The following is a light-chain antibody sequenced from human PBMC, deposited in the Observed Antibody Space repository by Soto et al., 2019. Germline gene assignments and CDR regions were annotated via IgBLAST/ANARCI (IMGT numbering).Light chain of an antibody. CDR1: QGISSY. Sequence: IQLTQSPYSLSASVGDRVTITCRASQGISSYLAWYQQKPGETPKVLIYGASTLQSGVPSRFSGSGSGTDFTLTISSLQPEDFATYYCQQLNSYPTTFGGGTKVEIK. CDR2: GAS. CDR3: QQLNSYPTT. V-gene: IGKV1-9*01. J-gene: IGKJ4*01.